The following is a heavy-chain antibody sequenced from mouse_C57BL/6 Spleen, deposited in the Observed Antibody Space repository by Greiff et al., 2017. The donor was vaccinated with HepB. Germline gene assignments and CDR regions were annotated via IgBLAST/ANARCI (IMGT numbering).Heavy chain of an antibody. D-gene: IGHD2-1*01. CDR2: IHPNSGST. CDR1: GYTFTSYW. J-gene: IGHJ3*01. Sequence: QVQLQQPGAELVKPGASVKLSCKASGYTFTSYWMHWVKQRPGRGLEWIGMIHPNSGSTNYNEKFKSKATLTVDKSSSTAYMQLSSLTSEDSAVYYCSREDYGNWGFAYWGQGTRVTVSA. CDR3: SREDYGNWGFAY. V-gene: IGHV1-64*01.